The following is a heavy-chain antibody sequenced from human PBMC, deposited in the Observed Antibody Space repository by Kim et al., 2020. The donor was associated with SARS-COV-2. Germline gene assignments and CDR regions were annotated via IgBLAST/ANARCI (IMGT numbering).Heavy chain of an antibody. CDR2: IYYSGST. Sequence: SETLSLTCTVYGGSISSYYWSWIRQPPGKGLEWIGYIYYSGSTNYNPSLKSRVTISVDTSKNQFSLKLSSVTAADTAVYYCARGRNIAAAGDHFDYWGQGTLVTVSS. CDR1: GGSISSYY. J-gene: IGHJ4*02. V-gene: IGHV4-59*13. CDR3: ARGRNIAAAGDHFDY. D-gene: IGHD6-13*01.